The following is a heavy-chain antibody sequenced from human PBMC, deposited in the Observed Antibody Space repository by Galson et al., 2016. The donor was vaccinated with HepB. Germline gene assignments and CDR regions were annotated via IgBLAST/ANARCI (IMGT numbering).Heavy chain of an antibody. CDR1: GSTLSELS. V-gene: IGHV1-24*01. Sequence: QSGAEVKKPGESLKISCKVSGSTLSELSMHWVRQAPGKGLEWMGGFDPEDGETIYAQKFQGRVTMTEDTSTDTAYMELSSLRSEDTAVYYCAEKRDYDFWSGYEKWGQGTLVTVSS. CDR3: AEKRDYDFWSGYEK. J-gene: IGHJ4*02. CDR2: FDPEDGET. D-gene: IGHD3-3*01.